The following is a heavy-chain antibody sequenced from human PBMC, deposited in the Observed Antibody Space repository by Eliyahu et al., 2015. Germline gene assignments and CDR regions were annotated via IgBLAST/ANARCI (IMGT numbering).Heavy chain of an antibody. V-gene: IGHV3-11*01. D-gene: IGHD3-3*01. J-gene: IGHJ4*02. CDR3: ARDKEAGGYYTVCDY. CDR2: ISYSGSTK. CDR1: GFTFSDYY. Sequence: QVQLVESGGGLVKPGGSLXLSCAASGFTFSDYYXSXIRQAPGQGLEWISYISYSGSTKYYAXSVKGRFTISRDSANNSLYLQMNSLRAEDTAVYYCARDKEAGGYYTVCDYWGQGTLVTVSS.